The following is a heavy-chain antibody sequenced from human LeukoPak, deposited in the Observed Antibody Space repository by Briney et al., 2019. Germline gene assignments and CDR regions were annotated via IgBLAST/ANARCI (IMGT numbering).Heavy chain of an antibody. D-gene: IGHD3-22*01. CDR2: IYYSGST. J-gene: IGHJ4*02. CDR3: ASVDYDGSGYNFDY. V-gene: IGHV4-59*01. CDR1: GGSISSDY. Sequence: SEALSLTCTVSGGSISSDYWSWIRQPPGKGLEWIGDIYYSGSTNYNPSLKSRVSISVDTSKNQFSLKLNSVTAADTAVYYCASVDYDGSGYNFDYWGQGTLVTVSS.